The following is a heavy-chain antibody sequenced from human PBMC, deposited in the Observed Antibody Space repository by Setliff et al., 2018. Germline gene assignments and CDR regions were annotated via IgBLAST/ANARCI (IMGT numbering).Heavy chain of an antibody. CDR1: DGSLYSGNYY. J-gene: IGHJ4*02. Sequence: TLSLTCTVSDGSLYSGNYYWTWIRQPAGKALEWIGHIHGTEGTHYNPSLESRVTISQDKSPNQFSLMLRSVTAADTALYYCARGYYNGRGYYYLPCSFDSWGRGIVVTVSS. D-gene: IGHD3-10*01. CDR2: IHGTEGT. V-gene: IGHV4-61*09. CDR3: ARGYYNGRGYYYLPCSFDS.